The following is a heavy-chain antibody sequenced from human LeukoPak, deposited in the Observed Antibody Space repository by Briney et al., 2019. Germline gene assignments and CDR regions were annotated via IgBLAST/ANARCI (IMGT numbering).Heavy chain of an antibody. Sequence: GGSLRLSCAASGFTFSSYAMSWVREAPGKGLEWVSAISGSGGSTYYADSVKGRFTISRDNSKNTLYLQMNSLRAEDTAVYYCAKDSWYDRLRQDAFDIWGQGTMVTVSS. J-gene: IGHJ3*02. CDR2: ISGSGGST. V-gene: IGHV3-23*01. CDR3: AKDSWYDRLRQDAFDI. CDR1: GFTFSSYA. D-gene: IGHD5-12*01.